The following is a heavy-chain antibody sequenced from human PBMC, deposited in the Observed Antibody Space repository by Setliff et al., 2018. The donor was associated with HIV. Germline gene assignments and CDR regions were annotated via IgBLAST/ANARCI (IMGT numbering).Heavy chain of an antibody. J-gene: IGHJ4*02. Sequence: GASVKVSCKASGGAFSSYAINWVRQAPGQGLEWMGGIIPVFDTPNYAQKFQGRATITADESTSTSSMELSSLGSEDTAVYCCARVNGGNTPYYFDSWGQGTLVTVSS. CDR3: ARVNGGNTPYYFDS. V-gene: IGHV1-69*13. D-gene: IGHD2-15*01. CDR1: GGAFSSYA. CDR2: IIPVFDTP.